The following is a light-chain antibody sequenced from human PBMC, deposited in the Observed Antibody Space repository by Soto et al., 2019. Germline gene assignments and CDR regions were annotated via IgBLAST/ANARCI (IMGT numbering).Light chain of an antibody. CDR1: SSVVGGYNY. CDR3: SSYTSSSTLV. J-gene: IGLJ1*01. V-gene: IGLV2-8*01. CDR2: EVS. Sequence: QSVLNQPPSASGAPGQSVTLSFTGTSSVVGGYNYVSWYQQHPGKAPKLMIYEVSKRPSGVPDRFSGSKSGNTASLTVSGLQAEDEADYYCSSYTSSSTLVFGTGTKVTVL.